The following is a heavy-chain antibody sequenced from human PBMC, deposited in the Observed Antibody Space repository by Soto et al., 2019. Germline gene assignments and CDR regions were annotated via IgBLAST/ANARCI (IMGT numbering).Heavy chain of an antibody. CDR3: ARCIAAREFDY. D-gene: IGHD6-6*01. V-gene: IGHV4-30-4*01. J-gene: IGHJ4*02. CDR1: GGSISSGDYY. Sequence: TLSLTCTVSGGSISSGDYYWSWIRQPPGRGLEWIGYIYYSGSTYYNPSLKSRVTISVDTSKNQFSLKLSSVTAADTAVYYCARCIAAREFDYWGQGTLVTVSS. CDR2: IYYSGST.